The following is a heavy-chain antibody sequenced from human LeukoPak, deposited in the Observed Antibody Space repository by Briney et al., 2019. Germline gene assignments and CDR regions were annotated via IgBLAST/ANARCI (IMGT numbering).Heavy chain of an antibody. CDR2: ISGSGAGT. CDR3: AKRGGYDFWSGYSDN. Sequence: GGSLRLSCAASGFTFSSYAMSWVRQAPGEGLEWGSAISGSGAGTYYADSVKGRFTISRDNSKNTLYLQMNSLRAEDTAVYYCAKRGGYDFWSGYSDNWGQGTLVTVSS. D-gene: IGHD3-3*01. CDR1: GFTFSSYA. J-gene: IGHJ4*02. V-gene: IGHV3-23*01.